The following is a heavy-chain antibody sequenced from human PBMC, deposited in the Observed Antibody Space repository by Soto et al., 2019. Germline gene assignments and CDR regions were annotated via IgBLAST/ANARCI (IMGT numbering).Heavy chain of an antibody. D-gene: IGHD2-21*02. J-gene: IGHJ4*02. CDR3: ARDRTYCGGDCYPYFDY. CDR2: IIPILGIA. Sequence: QVQLVQSGAEVKKPGSSVKVSCKASGGTFSSYTISWVRQAPGQGLEWMGRIIPILGIANYAQKFQGRVTITADKSTSTAYMELSSLRSEDTAAYYCARDRTYCGGDCYPYFDYWGQGTLVTVSS. V-gene: IGHV1-69*08. CDR1: GGTFSSYT.